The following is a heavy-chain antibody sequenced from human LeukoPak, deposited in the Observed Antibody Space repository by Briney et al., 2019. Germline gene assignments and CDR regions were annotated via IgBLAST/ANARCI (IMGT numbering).Heavy chain of an antibody. J-gene: IGHJ3*02. CDR2: ISSSSSTI. CDR1: GFTFSSYS. Sequence: GGSLRLSCAASGFTFSSYSMNWVRQAPGMGLEWVSYISSSSSTIYYADSVKGRFTISRDNAKNSLYLQMNSLRDEDTAVYYCARDRGLLLWFGESNDAFDIWGQGTMVTVSS. CDR3: ARDRGLLLWFGESNDAFDI. D-gene: IGHD3-10*01. V-gene: IGHV3-48*02.